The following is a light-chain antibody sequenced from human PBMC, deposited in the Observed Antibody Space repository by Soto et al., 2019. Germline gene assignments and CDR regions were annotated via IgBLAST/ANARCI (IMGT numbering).Light chain of an antibody. CDR2: GTT. J-gene: IGLJ1*01. Sequence: QAVVTQPPSVSGAPGQRVTISCTGSSSNIGAGYDVHWYQQLPGTAPKLIIYGTTNRPSGVPDRFSGSKSGTSASLAITGLQAEDEADYYCSSYTSSSTLYVFGTGTQLTVL. CDR3: SSYTSSSTLYV. V-gene: IGLV1-40*01. CDR1: SSNIGAGYD.